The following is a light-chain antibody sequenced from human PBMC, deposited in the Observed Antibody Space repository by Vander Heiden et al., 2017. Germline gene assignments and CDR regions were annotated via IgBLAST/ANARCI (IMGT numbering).Light chain of an antibody. Sequence: IVMSQCPDYLAVCLGGRATINCTSSQRLLSSSNYHDYFAWYQQKTRQPPQLLLYWAAITRAGVPDRFSSSGSGTDFTLPVSSLQAEEVAVYYCQQYYNTPRTFGQGTNVEI. V-gene: IGKV4-1*01. CDR1: QRLLSSSNYHDY. CDR3: QQYYNTPRT. CDR2: WAA. J-gene: IGKJ1*01.